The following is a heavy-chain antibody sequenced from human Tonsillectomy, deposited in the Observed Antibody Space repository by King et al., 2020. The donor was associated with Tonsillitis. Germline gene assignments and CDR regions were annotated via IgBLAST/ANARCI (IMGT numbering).Heavy chain of an antibody. CDR1: GGSFSGYY. CDR3: ARAFEYGSSLIDY. V-gene: IGHV4-34*01. Sequence: VQLQQWGAGLLKPSETLSLTCAVYGGSFSGYYWSWIRQPPGKGLEWIGEINHSGSTNYNPSLKSRVTISVDTSKNPFSLKLSSVTAADTAVYYCARAFEYGSSLIDYWGQGTLVTVSS. D-gene: IGHD6-6*01. CDR2: INHSGST. J-gene: IGHJ4*02.